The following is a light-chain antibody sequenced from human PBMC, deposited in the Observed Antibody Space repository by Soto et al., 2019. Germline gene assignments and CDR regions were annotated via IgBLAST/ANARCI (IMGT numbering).Light chain of an antibody. CDR3: QHYGDWPPYT. V-gene: IGKV3-15*01. CDR2: GAS. Sequence: MTQSPSTLSGSVGDRVTISCRASQSITNNLAWYQHRPGRAPRLLIYGASTRASGIPARFSGSGSGTDFTLTINNLQPEDFAVYYCQHYGDWPPYTFGQGTNLDIK. CDR1: QSITNN. J-gene: IGKJ2*01.